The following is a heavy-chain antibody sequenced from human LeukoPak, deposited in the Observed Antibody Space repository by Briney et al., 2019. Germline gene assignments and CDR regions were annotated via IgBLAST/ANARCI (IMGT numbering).Heavy chain of an antibody. CDR3: ARDGYFDWLSPPRMVFDI. CDR2: INPNSGGT. CDR1: GGTFSSYA. Sequence: ASVKVSCKASGGTFSSYAISWVRQAPGQGLEWMGWINPNSGGTNYAQKFQGRVTMTRDTSISTAYMELSRLRSDDTAVYYCARDGYFDWLSPPRMVFDIWGQGTMVTVSS. V-gene: IGHV1-2*02. J-gene: IGHJ3*02. D-gene: IGHD3-9*01.